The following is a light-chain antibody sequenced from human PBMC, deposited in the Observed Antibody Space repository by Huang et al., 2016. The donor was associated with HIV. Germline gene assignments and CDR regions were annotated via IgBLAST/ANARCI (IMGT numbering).Light chain of an antibody. J-gene: IGKJ1*01. Sequence: EIVLTQSPGTLSLSPGERATLSCRASQSVSSSYLAWYQHKPGQAPRLLIYGASSRAPGIPDRFSGSGSGTDFTLTISRLEPEDFAVYYCQQYGNSPWTFGQGTTVEIK. V-gene: IGKV3-20*01. CDR1: QSVSSSY. CDR3: QQYGNSPWT. CDR2: GAS.